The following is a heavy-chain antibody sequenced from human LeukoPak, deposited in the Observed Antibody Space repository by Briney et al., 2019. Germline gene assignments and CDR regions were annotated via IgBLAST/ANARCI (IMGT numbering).Heavy chain of an antibody. V-gene: IGHV3-21*01. D-gene: IGHD2-15*01. CDR2: ISSSTHI. J-gene: IGHJ4*02. CDR1: GFTFSTFG. Sequence: PGGSLRLSCAASGFTFSTFGMNWVRQAPGKGLEWLSSISSSTHIYYADSVKGRFTISRDNAKNSVYLQMNSLRADDTAVYYCSRDGSGSGDCWGQGTLVTVSS. CDR3: SRDGSGSGDC.